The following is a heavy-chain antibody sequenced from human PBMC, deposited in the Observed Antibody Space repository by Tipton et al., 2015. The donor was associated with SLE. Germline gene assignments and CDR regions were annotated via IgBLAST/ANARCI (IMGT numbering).Heavy chain of an antibody. CDR2: IYLSDSDT. D-gene: IGHD7-27*01. J-gene: IGHJ4*02. CDR1: GDSFTNYW. Sequence: QSGPEVKKPGESLKISCQGSGDSFTNYWIGWVRQMPGKDLDWMGIIYLSDSDTRYSPSFQGHVTISADKSITTAYLHWTSLKASDTAMYYCATGGGPKGPGEHWGQGTLVAVSS. CDR3: ATGGGPKGPGEH. V-gene: IGHV5-51*03.